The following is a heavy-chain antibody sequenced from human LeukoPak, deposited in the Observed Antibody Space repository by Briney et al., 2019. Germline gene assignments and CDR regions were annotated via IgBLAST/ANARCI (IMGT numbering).Heavy chain of an antibody. J-gene: IGHJ4*02. D-gene: IGHD3-9*01. CDR3: AKAGYYDILTVDYY. CDR2: IYSGGRT. Sequence: GGSLRLSCTASGFTVDGNYMSWVRQAPGKGLEWVSRIYSGGRTYYSDSVKGRFTISRDNSKDTLYLQMNSLRAEDTAVYYCAKAGYYDILTVDYYWGQGTLVTVSS. V-gene: IGHV3-66*01. CDR1: GFTVDGNY.